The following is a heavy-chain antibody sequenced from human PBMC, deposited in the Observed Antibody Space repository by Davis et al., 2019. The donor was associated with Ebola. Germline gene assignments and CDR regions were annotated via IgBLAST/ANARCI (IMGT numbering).Heavy chain of an antibody. D-gene: IGHD1-26*01. CDR2: ISWNNGSI. Sequence: SLKISCAASGFTFDDYAMHWVRQAPGKGLEWVSGISWNNGSIGYADSVKGRYTISRDNAKNSLYLQMNSLRAEDTALYYCAKNPSLYSGSFAGAFDIWGQGTMVTVSS. CDR3: AKNPSLYSGSFAGAFDI. J-gene: IGHJ3*02. V-gene: IGHV3-9*01. CDR1: GFTFDDYA.